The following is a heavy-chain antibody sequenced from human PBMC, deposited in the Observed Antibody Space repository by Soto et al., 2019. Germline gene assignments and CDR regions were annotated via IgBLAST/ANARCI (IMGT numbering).Heavy chain of an antibody. J-gene: IGHJ4*02. CDR3: ARDVSFVEDPLYYFDY. V-gene: IGHV3-30-3*01. CDR2: ISYDGGDK. D-gene: IGHD3-10*01. CDR1: GFTFSDYP. Sequence: QVQLVESGGGVVHPGRSLRLSCAASGFTFSDYPMHWVRQAPGKGLQWVAVISYDGGDKYYADSVKGRFTISRDNSKSTLYLQMNSLRAEDTAFYYCARDVSFVEDPLYYFDYWGQGTLVTDSS.